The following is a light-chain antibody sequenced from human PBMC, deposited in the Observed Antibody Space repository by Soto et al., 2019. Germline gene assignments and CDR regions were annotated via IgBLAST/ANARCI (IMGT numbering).Light chain of an antibody. CDR1: QSIITW. CDR2: GAS. J-gene: IGKJ1*01. V-gene: IGKV1-5*03. CDR3: QQYNTYPGT. Sequence: DIQMTQSPSTLSSSVGDRVTITCRASQSIITWLAWYQQKPGHAPKLLIFGASTLSSGVPLRFSGSGSGTDFTLTISSLQPDDFATYYCQQYNTYPGTFGQGTKVEIK.